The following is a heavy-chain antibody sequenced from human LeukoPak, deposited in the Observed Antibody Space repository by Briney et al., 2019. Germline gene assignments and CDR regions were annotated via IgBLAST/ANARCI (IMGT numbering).Heavy chain of an antibody. CDR3: AKDSRGGWSGYFDY. Sequence: GGSLRLSCVASGFSFTSSGMHWVRQAPGKGLEWVAVIWHDGSAEFYADSVKGRFSISRDNSRSMVYLQMDSLRDDDTAVYFCAKDSRGGWSGYFDYWGQGTLVTVSS. CDR1: GFSFTSSG. D-gene: IGHD6-19*01. V-gene: IGHV3-33*06. CDR2: IWHDGSAE. J-gene: IGHJ4*02.